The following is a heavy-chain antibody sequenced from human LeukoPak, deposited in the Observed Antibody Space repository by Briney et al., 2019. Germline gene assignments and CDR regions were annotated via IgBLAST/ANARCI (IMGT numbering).Heavy chain of an antibody. CDR1: GYSFTSYW. CDR2: IYPGDSDT. Sequence: GESLKISCKGSGYSFTSYWIGWVRQMPGKGLEWMGIIYPGDSDTRYSPSFQGQVTISADKSISTAYLQWSSLKASDTAMYYCARRFTDTAMVNGVFDIWGQGTMVTVSS. V-gene: IGHV5-51*01. D-gene: IGHD5-18*01. CDR3: ARRFTDTAMVNGVFDI. J-gene: IGHJ3*02.